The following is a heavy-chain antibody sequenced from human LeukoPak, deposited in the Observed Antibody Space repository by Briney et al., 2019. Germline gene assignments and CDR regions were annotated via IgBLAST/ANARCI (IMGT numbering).Heavy chain of an antibody. J-gene: IGHJ4*02. Sequence: GGSLRLSCTASGFTFGDYAMSWVRQAPGKGLEWVGFIRSKAYGGTTEYAASVKGRFTISRDDSKIIAYLQMNSLKTEDTAVYYCTRTYYDFWSGTMAPYYFDYWGQGTLVTVSS. CDR1: GFTFGDYA. D-gene: IGHD3-3*01. V-gene: IGHV3-49*04. CDR3: TRTYYDFWSGTMAPYYFDY. CDR2: IRSKAYGGTT.